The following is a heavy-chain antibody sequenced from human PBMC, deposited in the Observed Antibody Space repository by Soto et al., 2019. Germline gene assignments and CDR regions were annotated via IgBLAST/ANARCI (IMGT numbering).Heavy chain of an antibody. CDR3: ARGYYDFWSGYSHFDY. J-gene: IGHJ4*02. Sequence: SETLSLTSAVSGGSISSSNWWSWVRQPQGKGLEWIGEIYHSGSTNYNPSLKSRVTISVDKSKNQFSLKLSSVTAADTAVYYCARGYYDFWSGYSHFDYWGQGILVTVSS. CDR2: IYHSGST. D-gene: IGHD3-3*01. CDR1: GGSISSSNW. V-gene: IGHV4-4*02.